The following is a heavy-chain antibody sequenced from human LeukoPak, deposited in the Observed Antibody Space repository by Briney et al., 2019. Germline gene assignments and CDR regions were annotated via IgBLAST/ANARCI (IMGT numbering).Heavy chain of an antibody. CDR3: ARATPWLLPGY. V-gene: IGHV4-59*01. D-gene: IGHD3-22*01. J-gene: IGHJ4*02. CDR2: IYDTGNT. CDR1: GGSISSYY. Sequence: SETLSLTCTLSGGSISSYYWSWGRQPPGKGLEWIGHIYDTGNTNYNPSPESRVTISVDTSKNQFSLRLTSVTAADTAVYFCARATPWLLPGYWGQGTLVTVSS.